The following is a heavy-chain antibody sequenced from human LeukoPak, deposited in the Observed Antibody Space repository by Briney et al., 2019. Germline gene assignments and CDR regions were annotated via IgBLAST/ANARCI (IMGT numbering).Heavy chain of an antibody. CDR3: AKRGGYETMAAFDY. Sequence: PGGSLRLSCAASGFTFNSYAMSWVRHAPGKGLEWVSAISPGGSDTYYADSVRGRFTISRDNSKNTLYLQMSSLRAEDSAVYYCAKRGGYETMAAFDYWGQGTLVTVSS. J-gene: IGHJ4*02. CDR2: ISPGGSDT. D-gene: IGHD3-10*01. CDR1: GFTFNSYA. V-gene: IGHV3-23*01.